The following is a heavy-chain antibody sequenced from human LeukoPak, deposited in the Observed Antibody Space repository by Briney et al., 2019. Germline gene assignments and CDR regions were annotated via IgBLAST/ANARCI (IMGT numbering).Heavy chain of an antibody. J-gene: IGHJ4*02. CDR1: GFILRSYE. V-gene: IGHV3-48*03. Sequence: GGSLRLSCAASGFILRSYEMNWVRQAPGKGLEWVSYISSSGSIIHYADSVKGRFTISRDNAKNSLYLQMNSLRAEDTAVYYCAKGRHRHIVVVTANDYWGQGTLVTVSS. CDR3: AKGRHRHIVVVTANDY. CDR2: ISSSGSII. D-gene: IGHD2-21*02.